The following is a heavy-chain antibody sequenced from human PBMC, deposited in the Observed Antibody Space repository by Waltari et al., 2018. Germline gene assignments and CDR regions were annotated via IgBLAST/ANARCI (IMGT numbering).Heavy chain of an antibody. CDR3: TTLDAPWGG. Sequence: EVQMVESGGGLVKPGDSLRLSCAASGFTFTPAWLTWVRQAPGKGRGGVGRSKSKSDGAITDFAAPVRGRFSIARDDSQNMVFLQMNSLRTEDTAVYYCTTLDAPWGGWGHGTLVTVSS. CDR1: GFTFTPAW. J-gene: IGHJ4*01. V-gene: IGHV3-15*01. CDR2: SKSKSDGAIT. D-gene: IGHD7-27*01.